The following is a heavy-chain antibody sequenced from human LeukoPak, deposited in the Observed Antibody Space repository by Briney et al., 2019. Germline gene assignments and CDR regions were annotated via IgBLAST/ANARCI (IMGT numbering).Heavy chain of an antibody. V-gene: IGHV1-69*01. J-gene: IGHJ4*02. D-gene: IGHD4-11*01. Sequence: SVKVSCEASGGTFSSYAISWVRQAPGQGLEWMGGIIPIFGTANYAQKFQGRVTITADESTSTAYMELSSLRSEDTAVYYCARAYSNYDAGPIGWGQGTLVTVSS. CDR3: ARAYSNYDAGPIG. CDR1: GGTFSSYA. CDR2: IIPIFGTA.